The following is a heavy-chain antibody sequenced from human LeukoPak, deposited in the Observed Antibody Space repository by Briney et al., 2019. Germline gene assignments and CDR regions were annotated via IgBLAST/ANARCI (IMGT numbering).Heavy chain of an antibody. J-gene: IGHJ4*02. CDR1: GFTFRTYA. CDR3: AKDHGSGYDFGDY. V-gene: IGHV3-30*18. CDR2: ISHDGSDK. Sequence: GRSLRLSCAASGFTFRTYAMHWVRQAPGKGLEWVAVISHDGSDKYCAGSVKGRFTISRDNSKNTLYLQMNSLRAEDTAVYFCAKDHGSGYDFGDYWGQGTLVTVSS. D-gene: IGHD5-12*01.